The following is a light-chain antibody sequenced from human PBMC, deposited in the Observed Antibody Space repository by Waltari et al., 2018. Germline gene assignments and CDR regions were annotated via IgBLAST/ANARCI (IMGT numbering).Light chain of an antibody. CDR2: DVT. V-gene: IGLV2-11*01. CDR3: CSYAGSHTFV. Sequence: QSALTQPRSVSGSPGQSVTISCTGTSSDVGGYNYVSWYQQHPGKAPKLMIYDVTKRPSGVPDRFSGSKSGNTASLTISGVQAEDEADYYCCSYAGSHTFVFGTETKVTVL. CDR1: SSDVGGYNY. J-gene: IGLJ1*01.